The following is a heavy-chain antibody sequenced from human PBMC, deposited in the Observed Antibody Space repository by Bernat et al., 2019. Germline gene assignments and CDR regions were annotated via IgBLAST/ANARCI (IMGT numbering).Heavy chain of an antibody. J-gene: IGHJ6*03. CDR2: IWYDGSNK. Sequence: QVQLVESGGGVVQPGRSLRLSCAASGFTFSSYGMHWVRQAPGKGLEWVAVIWYDGSNKYYADSVKGRFTISRDNCKNKPYLQMNSLRAEDTAVYYCAGDSDYYYMDVWGKGTTVTVSS. CDR1: GFTFSSYG. V-gene: IGHV3-33*01. CDR3: AGDSDYYYMDV.